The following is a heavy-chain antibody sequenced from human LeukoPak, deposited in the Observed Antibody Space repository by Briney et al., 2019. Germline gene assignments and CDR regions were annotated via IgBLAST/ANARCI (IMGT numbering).Heavy chain of an antibody. D-gene: IGHD3-22*01. CDR3: AKGNFDSSGYYSNYFDY. CDR2: ISGSGGST. Sequence: AGGSLRLSCAASGFTFSDYYMSWVRQAPGKGLEWVSDISGSGGSTHYADSVKGRFTISRDNSKNTLDLQMNSLRAEDTAVYYCAKGNFDSSGYYSNYFDYWGQGTLVTVSS. J-gene: IGHJ4*02. V-gene: IGHV3-23*01. CDR1: GFTFSDYY.